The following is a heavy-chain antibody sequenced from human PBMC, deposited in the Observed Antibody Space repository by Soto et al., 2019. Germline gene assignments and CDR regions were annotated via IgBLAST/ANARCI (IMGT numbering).Heavy chain of an antibody. V-gene: IGHV3-23*01. Sequence: GGSLRLSCAASGFTFSSYAMSWVRQAPGKGLEWVSAISGSGGSTYYADSVKGRFTISRDNSKNTLYLQMNSLRAEDTAVYYCAKDLFDCSSTSCPIEIDYWGQGTLVTVSS. D-gene: IGHD2-2*01. J-gene: IGHJ4*02. CDR2: ISGSGGST. CDR1: GFTFSSYA. CDR3: AKDLFDCSSTSCPIEIDY.